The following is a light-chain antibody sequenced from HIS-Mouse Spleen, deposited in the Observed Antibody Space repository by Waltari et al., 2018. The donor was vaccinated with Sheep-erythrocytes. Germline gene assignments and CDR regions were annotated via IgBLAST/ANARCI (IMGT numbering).Light chain of an antibody. Sequence: QSALTQPPSVSGSPGQSVTISCTGPSTDVGGDNHVPWYQQLPGQAPKRMIYDVSKRPSGIPERFSGSNSGNTATLTISGTQAMDEADYYCQAWDSSTAVFGGGTKLTVL. CDR3: QAWDSSTAV. V-gene: IGLV2-11*01. CDR1: STDVGGDNH. J-gene: IGLJ2*01. CDR2: DVS.